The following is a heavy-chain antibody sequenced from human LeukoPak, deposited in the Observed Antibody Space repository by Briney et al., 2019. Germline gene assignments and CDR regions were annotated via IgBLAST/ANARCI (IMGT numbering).Heavy chain of an antibody. CDR3: ATVLITFGGVIGHDAFDI. V-gene: IGHV1-24*01. CDR1: GCTLTELS. Sequence: ASVKVSCKVSGCTLTELSMHWVRQAPGKGLEWMGGFDSEDGETIYAQKFQGRVTMTEDTSTDTAYMELSSLRSEDTAVYYCATVLITFGGVIGHDAFDIWGQGTMVTVSS. D-gene: IGHD3-16*02. CDR2: FDSEDGET. J-gene: IGHJ3*02.